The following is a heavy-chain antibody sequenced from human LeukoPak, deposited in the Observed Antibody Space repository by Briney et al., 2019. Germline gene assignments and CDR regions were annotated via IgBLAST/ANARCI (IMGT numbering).Heavy chain of an antibody. CDR3: ARFGGTGRDYYYYMDV. D-gene: IGHD4-23*01. CDR1: GYTFTSYD. J-gene: IGHJ6*03. Sequence: ASVKVSCKASGYTFTSYDINWVRQATGQGLEWMGWMNPNSGNTGYAQKFQGRVTITRNTSISTAYMELSSLRSEDTAVYYCARFGGTGRDYYYYMDVWGKGTTVTVSS. CDR2: MNPNSGNT. V-gene: IGHV1-8*03.